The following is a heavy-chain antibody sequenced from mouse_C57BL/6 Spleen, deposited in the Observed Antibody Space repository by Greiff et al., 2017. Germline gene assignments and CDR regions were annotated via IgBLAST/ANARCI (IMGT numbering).Heavy chain of an antibody. V-gene: IGHV1-50*01. J-gene: IGHJ4*01. CDR3: ARHTTVVATEAMDY. CDR2: IDPSDSYT. CDR1: GYTFTSYW. D-gene: IGHD1-1*01. Sequence: QVQLQQPGAELVKPGASVKLSCKASGYTFTSYWMQWVKQRPGQGLEWIGEIDPSDSYTNYNQKFKGKATLTVDTSSSTAYMQLSSLTSEDSAVYYCARHTTVVATEAMDYWGQGTSVTVSS.